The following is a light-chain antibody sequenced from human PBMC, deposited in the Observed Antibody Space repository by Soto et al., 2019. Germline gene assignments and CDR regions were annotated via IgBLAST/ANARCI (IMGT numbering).Light chain of an antibody. CDR2: SSD. CDR1: SSNIGRNT. CDR3: AARDDSLNAWA. V-gene: IGLV1-44*01. J-gene: IGLJ3*02. Sequence: QSVLTQSPSASGTPGQRVTISCSGSSSNIGRNTVKWYRQLPGTAPKLLIGSSDQRPSGVPDRFSGSQSGTSASLAISGLQSEDEADYICAARDDSLNAWAFGGGTKLTVL.